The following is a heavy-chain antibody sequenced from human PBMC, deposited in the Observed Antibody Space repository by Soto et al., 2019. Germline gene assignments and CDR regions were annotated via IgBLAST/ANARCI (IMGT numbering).Heavy chain of an antibody. CDR2: ISWNSGSI. CDR3: XXXXXXXXXXXXXXPVGPRAGIRGFFDS. V-gene: IGHV3-9*01. D-gene: IGHD1-26*01. J-gene: IGHJ4*02. CDR1: GFTYDDYA. Sequence: EVQLVESGGGLVQPGRSLRLSCAASGFTYDDYAMHWVRQGTGKGLEWVSGISWNSGSIGYADSVKGRFTISRDNAKNSLYLQMNSLXXXXXXXXXXXXXXXXXXXXXXXXPVGPRAGIRGFFDSWGQGALVTVSS.